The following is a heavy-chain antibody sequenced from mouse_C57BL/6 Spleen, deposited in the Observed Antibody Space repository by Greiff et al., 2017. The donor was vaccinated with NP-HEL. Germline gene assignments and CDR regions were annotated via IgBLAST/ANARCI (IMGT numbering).Heavy chain of an antibody. D-gene: IGHD4-1*01. CDR1: GYAFSSSW. V-gene: IGHV1-82*01. CDR3: AREELGRPYYFDY. J-gene: IGHJ2*01. Sequence: VQLQQSGPELVKPGASVKISCKASGYAFSSSWMNWVKQRPGKGLEWIGRIYPGDGDTNYNGKFKGKATLTADKSSSTAYMQLSSLTSEDSAVYFCAREELGRPYYFDYWGQGTTLTVSS. CDR2: IYPGDGDT.